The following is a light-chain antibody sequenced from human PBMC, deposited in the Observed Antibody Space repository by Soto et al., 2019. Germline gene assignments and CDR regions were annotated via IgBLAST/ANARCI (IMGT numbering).Light chain of an antibody. Sequence: EVVMTQSPATLSVAPGERATLSCRASQSVSSKLAWYQQKPGQAPRLLIHGVSTRATGIPARFSGSGSGTEFTLTISSLQSEDFAVYYCQQYNNWPPITFGQGTRLEIK. CDR3: QQYNNWPPIT. CDR1: QSVSSK. CDR2: GVS. V-gene: IGKV3D-15*01. J-gene: IGKJ5*01.